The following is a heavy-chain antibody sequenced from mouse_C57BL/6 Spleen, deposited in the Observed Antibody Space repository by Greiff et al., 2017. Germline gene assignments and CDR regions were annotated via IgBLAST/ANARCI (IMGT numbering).Heavy chain of an antibody. CDR3: ARRETGFYAMDY. V-gene: IGHV5-17*01. CDR1: GFTFSDYG. J-gene: IGHJ4*01. D-gene: IGHD4-1*01. CDR2: ISSGSSTI. Sequence: EVMLVESGGGLVKPGWSLKLSCAASGFTFSDYGMHWVRQAPEKGLEWVAYISSGSSTIYYADTVKGRFTISRDNAKNTLFLQMTSLRSEDTAMYYCARRETGFYAMDYWGQGTSVTVSS.